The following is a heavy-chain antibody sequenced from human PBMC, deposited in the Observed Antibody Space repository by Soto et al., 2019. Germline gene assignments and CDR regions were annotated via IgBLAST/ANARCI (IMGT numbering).Heavy chain of an antibody. CDR3: AKSLWDTSGWKTDY. V-gene: IGHV4-59*01. CDR2: IYYSGSI. D-gene: IGHD6-19*01. J-gene: IGHJ4*02. CDR1: GDSISSLY. Sequence: QVQLQESGPGLVKPSETLSLTCTVSGDSISSLYWSWIRQPPGKGLEWIGYIYYSGSINYNPSLKSPGPISVDPSKNQFSLRLSSVTAADTAVYYCAKSLWDTSGWKTDYWGQGTLVTVSS.